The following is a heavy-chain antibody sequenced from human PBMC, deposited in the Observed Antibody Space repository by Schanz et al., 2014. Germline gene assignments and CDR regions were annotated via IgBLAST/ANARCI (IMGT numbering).Heavy chain of an antibody. CDR2: LWHDGSKK. V-gene: IGHV3-33*03. J-gene: IGHJ4*02. Sequence: QGQLVESGGGVVQPGRSLRLSCVASGFTFSSYDVFWVRQAPGKGLEWVAILWHDGSKKYYADSVKGRFTISRDNSKNSLYLQMNSLRAEDTAVYYCARIGGSVFDYWAQGTLVTVSS. CDR3: ARIGGSVFDY. D-gene: IGHD3-10*01. CDR1: GFTFSSYD.